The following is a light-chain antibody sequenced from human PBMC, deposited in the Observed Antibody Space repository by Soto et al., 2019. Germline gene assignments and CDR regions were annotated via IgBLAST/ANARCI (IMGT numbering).Light chain of an antibody. V-gene: IGKV1-33*01. Sequence: DLQMTQSPSSLSSSLGDSVTITCQASQDVSNYLNWYQQKLGKAPKLLIYDASNLETGVQSRFSGSGSGTYFSFTISSLQPEDFATYYCQQYSNLITFGQGTRLEIK. CDR1: QDVSNY. J-gene: IGKJ5*01. CDR2: DAS. CDR3: QQYSNLIT.